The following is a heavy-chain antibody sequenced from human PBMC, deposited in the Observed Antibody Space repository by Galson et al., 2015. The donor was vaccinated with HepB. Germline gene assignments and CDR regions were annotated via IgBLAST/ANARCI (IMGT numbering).Heavy chain of an antibody. J-gene: IGHJ4*02. V-gene: IGHV4-31*03. CDR1: GGSLGSGGYY. CDR2: THYSGST. D-gene: IGHD3-10*01. Sequence: TLSLTCPVSGGSLGSGGYYWGWIRQHPGKGLEWIGYTHYSGSTYYNPSLRGRLTISEGMSKNQLSLILSSVTAADTAIYYCARGSEDNYGSFDYWGQGTLVTVSS. CDR3: ARGSEDNYGSFDY.